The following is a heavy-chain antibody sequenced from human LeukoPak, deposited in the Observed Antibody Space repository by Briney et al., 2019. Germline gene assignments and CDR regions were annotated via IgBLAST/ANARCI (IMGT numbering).Heavy chain of an antibody. Sequence: PSETLSLTCTVSGGSISSYYWSWIRQPPGKGLEWIGYIYYSGSTNYNPSLKSRVTISVDTSKNQFSLKLSSVTAADTAVYYCARLVPFGDYGSGSPGMDVWGQGTTVTVSS. CDR3: ARLVPFGDYGSGSPGMDV. D-gene: IGHD3-10*01. CDR2: IYYSGST. J-gene: IGHJ6*02. CDR1: GGSISSYY. V-gene: IGHV4-59*08.